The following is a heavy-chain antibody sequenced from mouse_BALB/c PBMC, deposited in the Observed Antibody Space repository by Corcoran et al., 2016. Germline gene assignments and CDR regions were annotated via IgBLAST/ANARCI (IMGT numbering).Heavy chain of an antibody. CDR1: GLDVSGYW. V-gene: IGHV4-1*02. CDR2: INPDSSTI. CDR3: ARPAWDVDYAMDY. Sequence: EVKLLESGGGLVQPGGSLKLSCAASGLDVSGYWMRWVRQAPGKGLEWIGEINPDSSTINDTPSLKDKFIISRDNAKNTLYLQMSKVRAEDTALYYCARPAWDVDYAMDYWGQGTSVTVSS. D-gene: IGHD4-1*01. J-gene: IGHJ4*01.